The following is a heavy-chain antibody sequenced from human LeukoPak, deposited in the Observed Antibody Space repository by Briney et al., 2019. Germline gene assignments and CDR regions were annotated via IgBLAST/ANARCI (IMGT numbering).Heavy chain of an antibody. J-gene: IGHJ4*02. CDR1: GFTFSSYG. V-gene: IGHV3-33*01. CDR2: IWCDGSNK. CDR3: ARDEVAVAGTFDY. Sequence: GRSLRLSCAASGFTFSSYGMHWVRQAPGKGLEWVAVIWCDGSNKYYADSVKGRFTISRDNSKNTLYLQMNSLRAEDTAVYYCARDEVAVAGTFDYWGQGTLVTVSS. D-gene: IGHD6-19*01.